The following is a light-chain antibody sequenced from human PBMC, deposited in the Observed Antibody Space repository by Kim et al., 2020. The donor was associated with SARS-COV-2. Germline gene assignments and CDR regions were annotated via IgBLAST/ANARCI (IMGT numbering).Light chain of an antibody. CDR3: TSYRADSTVV. CDR2: DVN. V-gene: IGLV2-14*03. CDR1: SSDIGSNKY. Sequence: QSVLTQPASVSGSPGQSITLSCTGSSSDIGSNKYVSWYQQHPGKVPKVMIYDVNNRPAGVSNRFSGSKSGNTASLTISGLRAEDEADYYCTSYRADSTVVFGGWTQLTVL. J-gene: IGLJ3*02.